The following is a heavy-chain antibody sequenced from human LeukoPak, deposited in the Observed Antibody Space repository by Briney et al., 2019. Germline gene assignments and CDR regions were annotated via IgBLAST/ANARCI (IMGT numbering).Heavy chain of an antibody. CDR1: GGSISSSSYY. J-gene: IGHJ5*02. Sequence: ASETLSLTCTVSGGSISSSSYYWGWIRQPPGKGLEWIESIYYSGSTYYIPSLKSRVTISVDTSKNQFSLKLSSVAAADTAVYYCARPFEVAATHGPWFDPWGQGTLVTVSS. V-gene: IGHV4-39*01. CDR2: IYYSGST. D-gene: IGHD2-15*01. CDR3: ARPFEVAATHGPWFDP.